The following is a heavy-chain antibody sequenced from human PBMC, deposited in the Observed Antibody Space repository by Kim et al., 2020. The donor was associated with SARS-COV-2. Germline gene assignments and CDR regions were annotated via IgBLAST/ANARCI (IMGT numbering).Heavy chain of an antibody. V-gene: IGHV3-21*01. J-gene: IGHJ4*02. CDR2: ISSSSSYI. CDR1: GFTFSSYS. Sequence: GGSLRLSCAASGFTFSSYSMNWVRQAPGKGLEWVSSISSSSSYIYYADSVKGRFTISRDNAKNSLYLQMNSLRAEDTAVYYCARGGPKGYYSSTSCYGVGVDYWGQGTLVTVSS. D-gene: IGHD2-2*01. CDR3: ARGGPKGYYSSTSCYGVGVDY.